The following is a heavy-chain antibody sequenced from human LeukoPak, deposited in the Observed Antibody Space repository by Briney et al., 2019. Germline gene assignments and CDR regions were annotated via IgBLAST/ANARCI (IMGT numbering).Heavy chain of an antibody. V-gene: IGHV3-23*01. J-gene: IGHJ4*02. CDR2: ISGSGDKT. CDR1: GFTFNAFG. CDR3: AKDLNYGFDS. Sequence: PGGSLRLSCAASGFTFNAFGMNWVRQAPGKGLEGVSAISGSGDKTFYAESVRGRFTISRDNSKNTLYLQMNSLRAEDTAVYYCAKDLNYGFDSWGQGTLVTVSS. D-gene: IGHD3-10*01.